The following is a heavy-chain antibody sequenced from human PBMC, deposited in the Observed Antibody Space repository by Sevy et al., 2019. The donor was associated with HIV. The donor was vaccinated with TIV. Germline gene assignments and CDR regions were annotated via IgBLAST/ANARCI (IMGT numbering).Heavy chain of an antibody. CDR3: AEVPPRSKMDV. CDR1: GGSISSSGYY. D-gene: IGHD1-26*01. Sequence: SETLSLTCTVSGGSISSSGYYWGWIRQPPGKGLEWIGSIDYSGSTYYNPPLKSRVTVSIDTSKNQFSLKVRSVTAADTAVYYCAEVPPRSKMDVWGQGTTVTVSS. CDR2: IDYSGST. V-gene: IGHV4-39*01. J-gene: IGHJ6*02.